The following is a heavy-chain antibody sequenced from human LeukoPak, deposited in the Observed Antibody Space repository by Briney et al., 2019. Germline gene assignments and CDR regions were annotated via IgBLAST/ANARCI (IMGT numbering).Heavy chain of an antibody. V-gene: IGHV3-20*04. D-gene: IGHD5-24*01. J-gene: IGHJ4*02. CDR1: GFTFDDYG. Sequence: GESLRLSCAASGFTFDDYGMSWVRQAPGKGLEWVSGINWNGGSTGYADSVKGRFTISRDNSKNTLYLQMNSLRAEDTAVYYCAKDAEMATIGEFDYWGQGTLVTVSS. CDR3: AKDAEMATIGEFDY. CDR2: INWNGGST.